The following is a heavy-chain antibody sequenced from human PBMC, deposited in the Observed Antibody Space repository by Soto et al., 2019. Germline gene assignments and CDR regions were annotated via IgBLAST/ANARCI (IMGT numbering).Heavy chain of an antibody. CDR1: GGSISSGDYY. CDR2: IYYSGST. J-gene: IGHJ4*02. Sequence: SETLSLTCPVSGGSISSGDYYWSWIRQPPGKGLEWIGYIYYSGSTYYNPSLKSRVTISVDTSKNQFSLKLSSVTAADTAVYYCARVGGFGATTIDYWGQGTLVTVSS. V-gene: IGHV4-30-4*01. CDR3: ARVGGFGATTIDY. D-gene: IGHD3-10*01.